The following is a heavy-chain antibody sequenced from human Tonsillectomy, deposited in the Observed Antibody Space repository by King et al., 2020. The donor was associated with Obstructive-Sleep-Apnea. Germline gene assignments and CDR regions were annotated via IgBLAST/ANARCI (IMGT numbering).Heavy chain of an antibody. V-gene: IGHV3-15*01. CDR3: TTDTGDYPDY. D-gene: IGHD4-11*01. Sequence: VQLVESGGGLVKPGGSLRLSCAASGLNFINAWMSWVRQAPGKGLEWVGRINNKIDGGTTDYAAPVKGRFIISRDDSKNTLYLQLNSLKIEDTAVYYCTTDTGDYPDYWGQGTLGTVSS. CDR1: GLNFINAW. J-gene: IGHJ4*02. CDR2: INNKIDGGTT.